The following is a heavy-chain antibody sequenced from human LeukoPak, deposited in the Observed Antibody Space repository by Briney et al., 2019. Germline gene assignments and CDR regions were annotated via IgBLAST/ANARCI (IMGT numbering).Heavy chain of an antibody. CDR1: GFTFSNYW. CDR3: ARTVPGYFFDY. Sequence: GGSLRLSCAASGFTFSNYWMHWVRQAPGKGLVWVSRINTDGSSTTYADSVKGRFTISRDNAKNTLYPQMNSLRAEDTAVYYCARTVPGYFFDYWGQGTLVTVSS. J-gene: IGHJ4*02. CDR2: INTDGSST. V-gene: IGHV3-74*01. D-gene: IGHD3-10*01.